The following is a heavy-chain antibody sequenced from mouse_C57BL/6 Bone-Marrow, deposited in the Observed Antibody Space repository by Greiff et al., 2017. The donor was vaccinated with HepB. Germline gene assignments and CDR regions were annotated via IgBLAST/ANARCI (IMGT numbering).Heavy chain of an antibody. CDR2: IDPENGDT. Sequence: EVQLQQSGAELVRPGASVKLSCTASGFNIKDDYMHWVKQRPEQGLEWIGWIDPENGDTEYASKFQGKATITADTSSNTAYLQLSSLTSEDPAVYYCTKFSLITTVVAPYYFDYWGQGTTLTVS. CDR3: TKFSLITTVVAPYYFDY. D-gene: IGHD1-1*01. J-gene: IGHJ2*01. V-gene: IGHV14-4*01. CDR1: GFNIKDDY.